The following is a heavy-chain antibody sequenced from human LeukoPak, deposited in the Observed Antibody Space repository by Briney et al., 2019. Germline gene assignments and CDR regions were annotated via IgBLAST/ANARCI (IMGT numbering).Heavy chain of an antibody. J-gene: IGHJ4*02. CDR1: GYTFTGYY. CDR2: INPNSGDT. D-gene: IGHD6-6*01. V-gene: IGHV1-2*02. Sequence: GASVKVSCKTSGYTFTGYYMHWVRQAPGQGLEWMGWINPNSGDTNYAQNFQGRVTLTRHTSISTAYMELSSLRSDDTAVYYCARGAKYYFDYWGQGTLVTVPS. CDR3: ARGAKYYFDY.